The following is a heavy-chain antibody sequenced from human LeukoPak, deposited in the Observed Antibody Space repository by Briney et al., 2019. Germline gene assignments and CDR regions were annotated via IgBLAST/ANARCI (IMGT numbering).Heavy chain of an antibody. V-gene: IGHV3-11*05. J-gene: IGHJ4*02. CDR2: ISSSSDNT. Sequence: PGGSLRLSCAASGFTFSDYYMSWIRQAPGKGLEWVSFISSSSDNTKYADSVKGRFTISRDNAKNLLYLQMNSLRAEDTAVYYCARDRHYSDTTTYYFAYWGQGTLVTVSS. CDR1: GFTFSDYY. CDR3: ARDRHYSDTTTYYFAY. D-gene: IGHD2/OR15-2a*01.